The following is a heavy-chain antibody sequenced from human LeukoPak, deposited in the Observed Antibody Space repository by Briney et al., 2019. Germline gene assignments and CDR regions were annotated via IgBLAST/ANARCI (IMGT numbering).Heavy chain of an antibody. D-gene: IGHD2-2*01. V-gene: IGHV3-9*03. Sequence: PGGSLRLSCAASGFTFDDYAMHWVRQAPGKGLEWVSGISWNSGSIGYADSVKGRFTISRDNAKNSLYLQMNSLRAEDMALYYCAKGYFSSTSCSTDYWGQGTLVTVSS. CDR3: AKGYFSSTSCSTDY. J-gene: IGHJ4*02. CDR1: GFTFDDYA. CDR2: ISWNSGSI.